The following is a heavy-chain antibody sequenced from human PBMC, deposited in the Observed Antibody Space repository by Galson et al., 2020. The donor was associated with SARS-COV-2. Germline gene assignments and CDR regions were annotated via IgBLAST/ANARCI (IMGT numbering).Heavy chain of an antibody. V-gene: IGHV1-18*03. Sequence: ASVKVSCKASGYTFTSYGISWVRQAPGQGLEWMGWISAYNGNTNYAQKLQGRVTMTTDTSTSTAYMELRSLRSDDMAVYYCAREGIGYCSSTSCYEWDYYYYGMDVWGQGTTVTVSS. CDR2: ISAYNGNT. D-gene: IGHD2-2*01. J-gene: IGHJ6*02. CDR3: AREGIGYCSSTSCYEWDYYYYGMDV. CDR1: GYTFTSYG.